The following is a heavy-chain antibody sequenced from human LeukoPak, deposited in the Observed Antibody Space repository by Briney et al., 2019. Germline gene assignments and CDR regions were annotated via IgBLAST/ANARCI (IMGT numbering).Heavy chain of an antibody. CDR3: AADYGDYQFFDY. CDR1: GGSISSYY. V-gene: IGHV4-4*07. Sequence: PETLSLTCTVSGGSISSYYWSWIRQPAGKGLEWIGRIYTSGSTNYNPSLKSRVTMSVDTSKNQFSLKLSSVTAADTAVYYCAADYGDYQFFDYWGQGTLVTVSS. CDR2: IYTSGST. D-gene: IGHD4-17*01. J-gene: IGHJ4*02.